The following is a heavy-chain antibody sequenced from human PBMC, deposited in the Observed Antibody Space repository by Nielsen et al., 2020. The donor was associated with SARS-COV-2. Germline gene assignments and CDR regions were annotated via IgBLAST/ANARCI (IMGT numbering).Heavy chain of an antibody. V-gene: IGHV6-1*01. D-gene: IGHD3-9*01. CDR3: ARTQTGFIDY. Sequence: SQTLSLTCAISGDSVSSNSAAWNWIRQSPSRGLEWLGRTYYRSKWYNSYTVSVRSRIAINPDTSKNQLSLQLNSVTPEDTAVYYCARTQTGFIDYWGQGTLVTVSS. J-gene: IGHJ4*02. CDR2: TYYRSKWYN. CDR1: GDSVSSNSAA.